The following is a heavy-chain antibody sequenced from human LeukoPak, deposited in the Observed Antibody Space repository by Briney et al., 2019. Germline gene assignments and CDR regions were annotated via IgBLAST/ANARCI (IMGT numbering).Heavy chain of an antibody. Sequence: PGGSLRLSCEASGFSFPYGMSWVRQAPGKGLEWVSAITGSGGRTYYADSVKGRFTISRDNSKNTLYLQMNSLRAEDTAIYYCAKEYTGTFSPFPSYFDNWGQGTLVTVSS. D-gene: IGHD1-26*01. CDR1: GFSFPYG. V-gene: IGHV3-23*01. J-gene: IGHJ4*02. CDR3: AKEYTGTFSPFPSYFDN. CDR2: ITGSGGRT.